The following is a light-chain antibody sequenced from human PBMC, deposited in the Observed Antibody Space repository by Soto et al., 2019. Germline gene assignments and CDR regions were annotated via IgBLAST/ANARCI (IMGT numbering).Light chain of an antibody. CDR1: SSNIGQNY. CDR3: GTWDSSLSAVI. CDR2: DNS. V-gene: IGLV1-51*01. Sequence: QSVLTQPPSVSAAPGQKVTISCSGSSSNIGQNYVSWYQQLPGTAPKRLIYDNSKLPSGIPDRFSGSKSGTSATLGITGLQTGDEADYYCGTWDSSLSAVIFGRGTKLTVL. J-gene: IGLJ2*01.